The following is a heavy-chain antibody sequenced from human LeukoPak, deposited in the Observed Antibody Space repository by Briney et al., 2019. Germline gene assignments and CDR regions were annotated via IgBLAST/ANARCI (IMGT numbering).Heavy chain of an antibody. D-gene: IGHD2-15*01. J-gene: IGHJ4*02. CDR2: IYYSGST. Sequence: PSETLSLTCTASGGSISSSSYYWGWIRQPPGKGLEWIGSIYYSGSTYYNPSLKSRVTISVDTSKNQFSLKLSSVTAADTAVYYCARGGYCSGGSCYYFDYWGQGTLVTVSS. CDR3: ARGGYCSGGSCYYFDY. CDR1: GGSISSSSYY. V-gene: IGHV4-39*01.